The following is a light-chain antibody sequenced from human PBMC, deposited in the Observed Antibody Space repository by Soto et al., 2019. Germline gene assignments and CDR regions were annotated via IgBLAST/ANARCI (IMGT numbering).Light chain of an antibody. CDR2: SAS. J-gene: IGKJ1*01. V-gene: IGKV1-39*01. Sequence: DIQMTQSPSSLSASVGDRVTITCRASQSIDKFLNWYQKKPGKAPKLLIHSASSLQSGVPSTFSGTGFGMDFSLTISNLQPEDFATYYCQQSSTTPWTFGQVTKVDIK. CDR3: QQSSTTPWT. CDR1: QSIDKF.